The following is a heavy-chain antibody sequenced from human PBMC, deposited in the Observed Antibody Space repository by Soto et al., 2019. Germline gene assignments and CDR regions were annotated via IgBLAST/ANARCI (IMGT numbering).Heavy chain of an antibody. D-gene: IGHD5-12*01. CDR2: ISYDGSNK. CDR1: GFTFSSYA. V-gene: IGHV3-30-3*01. Sequence: QVQLVESGGGVVQPGRSLRLSCAASGFTFSSYAMHWVRQAPGKGLEWVAVISYDGSNKYYADSVKGRFTISRDNSKNPLYLQMNSRRPEDTAVYYCARDYYRFNSGYGFSMDVWGQGTTVTVSS. CDR3: ARDYYRFNSGYGFSMDV. J-gene: IGHJ6*02.